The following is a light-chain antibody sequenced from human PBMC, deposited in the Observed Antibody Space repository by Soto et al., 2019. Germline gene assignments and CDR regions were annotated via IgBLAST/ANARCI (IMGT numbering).Light chain of an antibody. Sequence: EIVLTQSPGTLSLSPGGRATLSCRASQSVSSSYLAWYQQKPGQAPRLVIYGASSRATGIPARFSGSGSGTDFTLTISGLEPEDFAVYYCQQYGSSRWTFGQGTKVEIK. CDR2: GAS. V-gene: IGKV3-20*01. CDR3: QQYGSSRWT. CDR1: QSVSSSY. J-gene: IGKJ1*01.